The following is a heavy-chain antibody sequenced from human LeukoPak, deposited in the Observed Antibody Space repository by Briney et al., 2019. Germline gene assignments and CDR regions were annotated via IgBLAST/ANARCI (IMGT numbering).Heavy chain of an antibody. V-gene: IGHV4-34*01. CDR2: INHSGST. CDR3: ARGIGSRGDFWSGYPIYHYGMDV. Sequence: SETLSLTCAVYGGSFSGYYWSWIRQPPGKGLEWIGEINHSGSTNYNPSLKSRVTISVDTSKNQFSLKLSSVTAADTAVYYCARGIGSRGDFWSGYPIYHYGMDVWGQGTTVTVSS. CDR1: GGSFSGYY. J-gene: IGHJ6*02. D-gene: IGHD3-3*01.